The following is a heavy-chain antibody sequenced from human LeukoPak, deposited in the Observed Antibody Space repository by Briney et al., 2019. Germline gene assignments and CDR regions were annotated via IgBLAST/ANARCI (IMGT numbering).Heavy chain of an antibody. J-gene: IGHJ5*02. Sequence: GEALKISCKGSGDSFTSYWSGWVRQMAGEGLEWMGIIYPGDSDTRYSPSFQGQGTISADKSISTAYLQWSSLKASDTAMYYCARLRTTVNRRWFDPWGQGTLVTVSS. CDR3: ARLRTTVNRRWFDP. CDR1: GDSFTSYW. D-gene: IGHD4-17*01. CDR2: IYPGDSDT. V-gene: IGHV5-51*01.